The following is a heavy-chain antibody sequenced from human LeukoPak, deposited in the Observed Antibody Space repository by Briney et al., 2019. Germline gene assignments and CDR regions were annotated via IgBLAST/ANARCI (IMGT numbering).Heavy chain of an antibody. Sequence: GGSLRLSPATSGFTFTTYWMHWVRPAPGKGLVWVSGISSDGSDTRYADFVKGRFTISRDNAKDTLYLQMEGLTADDTAVYYCARDFKARVFWGEGTLVTVSS. V-gene: IGHV3-74*01. CDR2: ISSDGSDT. J-gene: IGHJ4*02. D-gene: IGHD5-18*01. CDR1: GFTFTTYW. CDR3: ARDFKARVF.